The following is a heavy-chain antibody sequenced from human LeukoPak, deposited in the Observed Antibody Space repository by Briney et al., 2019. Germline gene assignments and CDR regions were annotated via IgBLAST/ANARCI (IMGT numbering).Heavy chain of an antibody. D-gene: IGHD6-19*01. Sequence: GRSLRLSCAASGFTFSSYAMHWVRQAPGKGLEWVAVISYDGSNKYYADSVKGRFTISRDNSKNTLYLQMNSLRAEDTAVYYCARVRWLGWRAFDIWGQGTMVTVSS. CDR3: ARVRWLGWRAFDI. CDR2: ISYDGSNK. V-gene: IGHV3-30-3*01. J-gene: IGHJ3*02. CDR1: GFTFSSYA.